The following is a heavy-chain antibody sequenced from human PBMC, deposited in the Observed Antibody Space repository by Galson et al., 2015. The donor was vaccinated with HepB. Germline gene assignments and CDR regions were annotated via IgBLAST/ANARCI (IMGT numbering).Heavy chain of an antibody. CDR2: IIPIFGTA. CDR1: GGTFSSYA. D-gene: IGHD6-19*01. CDR3: ARDLFSIAMTGTSYY. J-gene: IGHJ4*02. Sequence: SVKVSCKASGGTFSSYAISWVRQAPGQGLEWMGGIIPIFGTANYAQKFQGRVTITADESTSTAYMELSSLRSEDTAVYYCARDLFSIAMTGTSYYWGQGTLVTVSS. V-gene: IGHV1-69*13.